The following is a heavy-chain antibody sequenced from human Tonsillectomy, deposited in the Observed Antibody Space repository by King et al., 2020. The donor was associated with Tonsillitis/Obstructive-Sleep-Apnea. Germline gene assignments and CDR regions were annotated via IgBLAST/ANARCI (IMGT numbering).Heavy chain of an antibody. CDR2: ISSSSSTI. J-gene: IGHJ6*03. Sequence: VQLVESGGGLVQPGGSLRLSCAASGFTFSSYSMNWVRQAPGKGLEWVSYISSSSSTIYYADSVKGRFTISRDNAKNSLYLQMNSLRDEDTAVYYCARDTVTTSRYYYYYMDVWGKGTTVTVSS. V-gene: IGHV3-48*02. D-gene: IGHD4-11*01. CDR1: GFTFSSYS. CDR3: ARDTVTTSRYYYYYMDV.